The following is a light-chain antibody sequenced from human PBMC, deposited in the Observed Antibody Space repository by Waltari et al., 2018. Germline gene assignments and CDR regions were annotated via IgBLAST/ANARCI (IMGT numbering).Light chain of an antibody. CDR3: QQYNKWPLT. Sequence: EIVMKQSPATLSVSPGERATLSCRASQGVSGNLAWYQHKPGQAPRLLIYAASTRATGIPARFSGSMSGTEFTLTISSLQSEDFAVYYCQQYNKWPLTFGQGTKVEIK. CDR2: AAS. V-gene: IGKV3-15*01. J-gene: IGKJ1*01. CDR1: QGVSGN.